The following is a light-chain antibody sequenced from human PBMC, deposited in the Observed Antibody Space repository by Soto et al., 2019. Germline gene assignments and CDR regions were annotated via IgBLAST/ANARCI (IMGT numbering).Light chain of an antibody. CDR2: YAS. J-gene: IGKJ5*01. Sequence: IQMTQSPSSLSASVGGRVPITCQATQDIRKYLNWYQQKPGKAPKLLIYYASSLETGVPSRFSGSGSGTDFTLTISSLQPEDFATYYCQQYDNLPLIFGQGTRLEIK. V-gene: IGKV1-33*01. CDR1: QDIRKY. CDR3: QQYDNLPLI.